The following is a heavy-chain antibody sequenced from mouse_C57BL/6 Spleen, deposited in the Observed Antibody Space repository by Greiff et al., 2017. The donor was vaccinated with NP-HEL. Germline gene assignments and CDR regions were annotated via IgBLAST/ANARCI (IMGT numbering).Heavy chain of an antibody. J-gene: IGHJ2*01. CDR3: ARRGTYSNYFDY. CDR1: GYTFTSYW. D-gene: IGHD2-5*01. V-gene: IGHV1-64*01. CDR2: IHPNSGST. Sequence: VQLQQPGAELVKPGASVKLSCKASGYTFTSYWMHWVKQRPGQGLEWIGMIHPNSGSTNYNEKFKSKATLTVDKSSSTAYMQLSSLTSEDSAVYYCARRGTYSNYFDYWGQGTTLTVSS.